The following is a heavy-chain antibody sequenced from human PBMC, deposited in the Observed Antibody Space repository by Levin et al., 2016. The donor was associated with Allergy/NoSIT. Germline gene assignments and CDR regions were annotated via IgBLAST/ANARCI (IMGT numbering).Heavy chain of an antibody. D-gene: IGHD3-22*01. CDR3: ARLLLRGYYGMDV. V-gene: IGHV4-39*01. CDR2: IYYSGST. CDR1: GGSISSSSYY. J-gene: IGHJ6*02. Sequence: SETLSLTCTVSGGSISSSSYYWGWIRQPPGKGLEWIGSIYYSGSTYYNPSLKSRVTISVDTSKNQFSLKLSSVTAADTAVYYCARLLLRGYYGMDVWGQGTTVTVSS.